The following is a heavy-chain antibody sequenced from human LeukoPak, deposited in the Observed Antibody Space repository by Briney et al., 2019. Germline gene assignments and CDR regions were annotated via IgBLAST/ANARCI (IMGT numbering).Heavy chain of an antibody. CDR1: GFTFSSYA. V-gene: IGHV3-21*01. Sequence: GGSLRLSCAASGFTFSSYAMSWVRQAPGKGLEWVSSISSSSSYIYYADSVKGRFTISRDNAKNSLYLQMNSLRAEDTAVYYCARGKVGELDYWGQGTLVTVSS. CDR3: ARGKVGELDY. J-gene: IGHJ4*02. D-gene: IGHD3-10*01. CDR2: ISSSSSYI.